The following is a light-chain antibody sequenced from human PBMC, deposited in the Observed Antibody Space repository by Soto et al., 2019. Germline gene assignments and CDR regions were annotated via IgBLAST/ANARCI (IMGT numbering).Light chain of an antibody. CDR2: GAF. CDR1: QAISSY. Sequence: DIQLTQSPSFLSASLGDRVTITCRASQAISSYLAWYQQKPGKAPKLLIYGAFTLQSGVPSRFSGSGSGTEFTLTISSLQPEDSATYCCQQINTYLLITHGQGTRLEIK. CDR3: QQINTYLLIT. J-gene: IGKJ5*01. V-gene: IGKV1-9*01.